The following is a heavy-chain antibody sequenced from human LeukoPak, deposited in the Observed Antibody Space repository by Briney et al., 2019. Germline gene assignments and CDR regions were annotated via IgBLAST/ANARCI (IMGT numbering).Heavy chain of an antibody. CDR3: ARAFNSGSYALHY. Sequence: SVKVSCKASGGTFSSHAISWVRQAPGQGLEWMGRIIPILGIANYAQKFQGRVTITADKSTSTAYMELSSLRSEDTAVYYCARAFNSGSYALHYWGQGTLVTVSS. CDR2: IIPILGIA. J-gene: IGHJ4*02. D-gene: IGHD1-26*01. V-gene: IGHV1-69*04. CDR1: GGTFSSHA.